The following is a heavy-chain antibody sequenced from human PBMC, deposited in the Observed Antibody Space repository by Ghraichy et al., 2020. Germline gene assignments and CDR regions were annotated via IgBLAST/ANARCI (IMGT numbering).Heavy chain of an antibody. CDR3: ARAYYYDTDY. CDR2: IYYSGST. Sequence: ESLNISCTVSGGSISSSSYYWGWIRQPPGKGLEWIGSIYYSGSTYYNPSLKSRVTISVDTSKNQFSLKLSSVTAADTAVYYCARAYYYDTDYWGQGTLVTVSS. V-gene: IGHV4-39*01. J-gene: IGHJ4*02. CDR1: GGSISSSSYY. D-gene: IGHD3-22*01.